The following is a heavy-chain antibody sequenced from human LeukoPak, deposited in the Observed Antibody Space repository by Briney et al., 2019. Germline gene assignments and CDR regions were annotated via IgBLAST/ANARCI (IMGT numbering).Heavy chain of an antibody. CDR2: IYDSGST. Sequence: PSETLSLTCTVSGDSISSRSYYWGWIRQPPGKGLEWIGSIYDSGSTNYNPSLKSRVTISVDTSKNQFSLKLSSVTAADTAVYYCARAEGGAYDYVWGSYPYDYWGQGTLVTVSS. CDR3: ARAEGGAYDYVWGSYPYDY. D-gene: IGHD3-16*02. J-gene: IGHJ4*02. V-gene: IGHV4-39*07. CDR1: GDSISSRSYY.